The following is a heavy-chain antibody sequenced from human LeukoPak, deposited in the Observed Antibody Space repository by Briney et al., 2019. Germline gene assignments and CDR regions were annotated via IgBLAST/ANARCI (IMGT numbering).Heavy chain of an antibody. V-gene: IGHV4-30-4*01. J-gene: IGHJ4*02. Sequence: SETLSLTCTVSGGSISSGDYYWSWLRQPPGKGLEWIGYIYYSGSTYYNPSLKSRVTISVDTSKNQFSLKLSSVTAADTAVYYCARERVVAHIDYWGQGTLVTVSS. CDR2: IYYSGST. CDR3: ARERVVAHIDY. CDR1: GGSISSGDYY. D-gene: IGHD5-12*01.